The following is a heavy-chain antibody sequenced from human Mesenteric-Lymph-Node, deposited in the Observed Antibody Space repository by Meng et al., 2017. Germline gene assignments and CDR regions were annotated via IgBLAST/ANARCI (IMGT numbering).Heavy chain of an antibody. CDR3: VADSGTYYWSYY. J-gene: IGHJ4*01. V-gene: IGHV4-38-2*02. D-gene: IGHD2-8*02. CDR1: DYSIISAHY. Sequence: SETLSLTCTVSDYSIISAHYWGWIRQPPGKGLEWIGSVYQSGSTYYNPSLKSRVTISVDTSKNQFSLKLSSVTAADTAVYYCVADSGTYYWSYYWGQGTLVTVSS. CDR2: VYQSGST.